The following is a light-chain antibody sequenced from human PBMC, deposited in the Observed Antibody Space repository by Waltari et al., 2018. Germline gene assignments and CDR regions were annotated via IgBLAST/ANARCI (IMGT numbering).Light chain of an antibody. CDR2: GAS. CDR3: QQSYVVPPA. Sequence: DIQMTQSPSSLSAFVGDRVTITCRASETISNYLNWYLQRPGKAPKILIYGASSLQSGVPSRFSGSGSGTDFTLTISSLQPEDSATYYCQQSYVVPPAFGQGTKVEIK. J-gene: IGKJ1*01. V-gene: IGKV1-39*01. CDR1: ETISNY.